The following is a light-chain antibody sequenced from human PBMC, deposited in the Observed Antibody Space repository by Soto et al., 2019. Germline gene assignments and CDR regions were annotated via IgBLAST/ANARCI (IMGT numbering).Light chain of an antibody. J-gene: IGLJ2*01. V-gene: IGLV2-8*01. CDR2: EVS. Sequence: QSALTQPPSASGSPGQSVTISCTGTNSDVGDYNYVSWYQQHPGKAPKLMIYEVSKRPSGVPDRFSGSKSGNTASLTVSGLQAEDEADYYCSSYAGSNNLVFGGGTKLTVL. CDR3: SSYAGSNNLV. CDR1: NSDVGDYNY.